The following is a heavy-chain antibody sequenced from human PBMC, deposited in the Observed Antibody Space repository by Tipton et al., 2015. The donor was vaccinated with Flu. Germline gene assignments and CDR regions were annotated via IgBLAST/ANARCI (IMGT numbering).Heavy chain of an antibody. D-gene: IGHD6-6*01. CDR1: GYTFTGYY. CDR3: ARPSIAARPDRGAFDI. J-gene: IGHJ3*02. CDR2: INPNSGGT. V-gene: IGHV1-2*04. Sequence: QLVQSGAEVKKPGASVKVSCKASGYTFTGYYMHWVRQAPGQGLEWMGWINPNSGGTNYAQKFQGWVTMTRDTSISTAYMELSRLRSDDTAVYYCARPSIAARPDRGAFDIWGQGTMVTVSS.